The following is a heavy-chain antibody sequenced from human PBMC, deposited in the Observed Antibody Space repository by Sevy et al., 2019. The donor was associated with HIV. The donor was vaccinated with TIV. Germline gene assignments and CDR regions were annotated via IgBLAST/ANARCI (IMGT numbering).Heavy chain of an antibody. CDR3: AKDFPYYYDTSGYDRLDY. Sequence: GGSLRLSCAASGFTFSSSAMHWVRQAPGKGLEWVSCISGSGASTYYADSVKGRFTISRDNSKNTLFLQMNSLRAEDTAVYYCAKDFPYYYDTSGYDRLDYWGQGTLVTVSS. CDR1: GFTFSSSA. D-gene: IGHD3-22*01. CDR2: ISGSGAST. J-gene: IGHJ4*02. V-gene: IGHV3-23*01.